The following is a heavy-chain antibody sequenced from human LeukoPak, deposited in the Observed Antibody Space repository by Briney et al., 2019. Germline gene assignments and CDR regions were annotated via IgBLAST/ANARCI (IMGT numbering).Heavy chain of an antibody. V-gene: IGHV3-11*01. Sequence: GGPLRLSCGASGFTFSDYYMSWMRQARGKGLEGVSYISSSGSNILYADSVKGLFTISRDNAKTSLYLHMNSLRAEDTPVYYCASARPRPELNYYSGMDVWGQGTTVTVSS. CDR3: ASARPRPELNYYSGMDV. CDR2: ISSSGSNI. D-gene: IGHD1-7*01. CDR1: GFTFSDYY. J-gene: IGHJ6*02.